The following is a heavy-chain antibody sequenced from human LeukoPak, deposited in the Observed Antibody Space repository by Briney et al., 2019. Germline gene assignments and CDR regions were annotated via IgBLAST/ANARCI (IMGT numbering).Heavy chain of an antibody. Sequence: GGSLRLSCAASGFTFDDYAMHWVRQAPGKGLEWVSGISWNSGSIGYADSVKGRFTISRDNSKNTLNLQMNSLTAEDTAVYYCAKDLARGGGSCFDYWGQGTLVTVSS. CDR2: ISWNSGSI. D-gene: IGHD2-15*01. V-gene: IGHV3-9*01. J-gene: IGHJ4*02. CDR3: AKDLARGGGSCFDY. CDR1: GFTFDDYA.